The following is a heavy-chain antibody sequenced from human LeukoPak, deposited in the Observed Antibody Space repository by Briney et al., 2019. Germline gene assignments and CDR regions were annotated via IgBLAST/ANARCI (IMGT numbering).Heavy chain of an antibody. J-gene: IGHJ4*02. D-gene: IGHD6-25*01. CDR3: ARVAAYLYDY. Sequence: SETLSLTCAVYGGSFSDHYWSWIRQSPGKGLEWIGEITHSGSTSYNPSLNGRLTISKDASRNQFSLKLSFVTAADTAVYYCARVAAYLYDYWGQGTLVTVSS. V-gene: IGHV4-34*01. CDR1: GGSFSDHY. CDR2: ITHSGST.